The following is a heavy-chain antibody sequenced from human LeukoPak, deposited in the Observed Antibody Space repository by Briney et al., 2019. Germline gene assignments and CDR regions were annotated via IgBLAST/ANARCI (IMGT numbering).Heavy chain of an antibody. CDR1: GGSISSSSYY. D-gene: IGHD2-15*01. V-gene: IGHV4-39*01. J-gene: IGHJ3*02. Sequence: PSETLSLTRTVPGGSISSSSYYRGWIRHPPGKGLEWTGRIYYSGSTYYNPSLKGRVTISVDTSKDLFSLKLSSVTAADTAVYYCARPLIVVSPAATYDAFDIWGQGTMVTVFS. CDR2: IYYSGST. CDR3: ARPLIVVSPAATYDAFDI.